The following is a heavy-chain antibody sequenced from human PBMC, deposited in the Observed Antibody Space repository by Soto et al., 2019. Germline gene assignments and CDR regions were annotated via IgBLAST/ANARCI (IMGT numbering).Heavy chain of an antibody. CDR3: ARAGYCSGGTCFHGNCDY. Sequence: QVQLVQSGAEVKRPGASVKVSCKASGYTFTTYYMHWVRQAPGQGLEWLGIINPNGGSTTYAQKFQGRVTMTRDTSACTVCWELSSLRYEDTAVYYCARAGYCSGGTCFHGNCDYWGQGTLVTVSA. CDR2: INPNGGST. V-gene: IGHV1-46*01. CDR1: GYTFTTYY. J-gene: IGHJ4*02. D-gene: IGHD2-15*01.